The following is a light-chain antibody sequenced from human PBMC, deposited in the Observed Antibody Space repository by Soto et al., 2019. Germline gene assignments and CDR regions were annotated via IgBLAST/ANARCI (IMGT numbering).Light chain of an antibody. CDR3: SSFTSTSTYV. Sequence: QSVLTQPPSVSGSPGQSVAISCTGTSSDVGSYNRVSWYQQPPGTAPKVMIYEVSNRPSGVPDRFSGSKSGNTASLTISGLQAEDEADYYCSSFTSTSTYVFGTGTKLTVL. J-gene: IGLJ1*01. CDR2: EVS. CDR1: SSDVGSYNR. V-gene: IGLV2-18*02.